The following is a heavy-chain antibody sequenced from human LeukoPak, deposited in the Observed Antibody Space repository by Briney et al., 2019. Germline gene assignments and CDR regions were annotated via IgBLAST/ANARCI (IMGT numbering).Heavy chain of an antibody. CDR3: ARVLGSRIAALRNWFVP. V-gene: IGHV1-8*01. J-gene: IGHJ5*02. D-gene: IGHD6-6*01. CDR1: GYTFTSYD. CDR2: MNPNRGNT. Sequence: ASVQVTCKACGYTFTSYDINWVGQATGQGVEWMGWMNPNRGNTGYAQKFQGRVTMTRNTSISTAYMELSSLRSEDTAVYYCARVLGSRIAALRNWFVPWGQGALVTVSS.